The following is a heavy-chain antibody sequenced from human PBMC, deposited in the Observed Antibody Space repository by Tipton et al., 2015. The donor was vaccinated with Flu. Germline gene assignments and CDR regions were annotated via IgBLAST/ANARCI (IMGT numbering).Heavy chain of an antibody. CDR1: GGSMNNYY. Sequence: TLSLTCTVSGGSMNNYYWSWIRQPPGKGLEWIGFIYYSGSTNYNSGSTNYNPALRSRVTISEDTSKKQFSLRLSSVTAADTAVYYCAKVSSSWYEDSAFDIWSQGTMVTVSS. J-gene: IGHJ3*02. CDR3: AKVSSSWYEDSAFDI. CDR2: IYYSGST. D-gene: IGHD6-13*01. V-gene: IGHV4-59*03.